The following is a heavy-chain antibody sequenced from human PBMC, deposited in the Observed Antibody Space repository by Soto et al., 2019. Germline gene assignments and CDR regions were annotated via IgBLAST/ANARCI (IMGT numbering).Heavy chain of an antibody. J-gene: IGHJ6*02. CDR3: ARRRYCGADCYSKYYYGMDV. CDR1: GSTFSSYT. D-gene: IGHD2-21*02. CDR2: IIPVLGVT. V-gene: IGHV1-69*02. Sequence: QVQLVQSGAELKKPGSSVKVSCQASGSTFSSYTVSWVRQVPGQGLEWMGRIIPVLGVTNYAPNFKGRVTLPADKSKAKVDMEPTSLRSGDTAVYYGARRRYCGADCYSKYYYGMDVWGQGTTVTVSS.